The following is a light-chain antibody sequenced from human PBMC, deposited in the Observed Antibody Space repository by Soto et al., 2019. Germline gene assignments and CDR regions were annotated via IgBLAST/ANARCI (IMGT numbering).Light chain of an antibody. Sequence: QSVLAQPPSASGTPGQRVTISCSGSTSNIGSNTVSWYRQLPGTAPKVLVYGSDQRPSGVPDRFSGFTSGTSASLAISGLQSEDEADYYCAAWDESLKGWVFGGGTKLTVL. CDR3: AAWDESLKGWV. V-gene: IGLV1-44*01. CDR1: TSNIGSNT. J-gene: IGLJ3*02. CDR2: GSD.